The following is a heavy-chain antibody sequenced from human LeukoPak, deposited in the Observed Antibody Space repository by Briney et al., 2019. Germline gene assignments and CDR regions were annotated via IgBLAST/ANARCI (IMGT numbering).Heavy chain of an antibody. V-gene: IGHV5-51*01. D-gene: IGHD3-3*01. CDR2: IYPDDSDT. J-gene: IGHJ5*02. CDR3: ARLRAHYDFWSGPEFDP. Sequence: GESLKISCKGSGYSFTSYWIGWVRQMPGKGLEWMGVIYPDDSDTRYSPSFQGQVTISADKSISTAYLQWSSLKASDTAMYYCARLRAHYDFWSGPEFDPWGQGTLVTVSS. CDR1: GYSFTSYW.